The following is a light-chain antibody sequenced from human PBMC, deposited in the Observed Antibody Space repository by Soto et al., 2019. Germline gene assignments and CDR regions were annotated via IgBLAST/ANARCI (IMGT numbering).Light chain of an antibody. J-gene: IGKJ1*01. CDR2: GAS. CDR1: QSVSSGY. V-gene: IGKV3-20*01. CDR3: QQYGGSPTWT. Sequence: DIVLTQSPGTLSLSPGERATLSCRASQSVSSGYLAWYQQTTGQAPRLLIYGASSRATGIPDRFSGSGSGTDFTLTISRLEPEDFAVYYCQQYGGSPTWTFGQGTKVEIK.